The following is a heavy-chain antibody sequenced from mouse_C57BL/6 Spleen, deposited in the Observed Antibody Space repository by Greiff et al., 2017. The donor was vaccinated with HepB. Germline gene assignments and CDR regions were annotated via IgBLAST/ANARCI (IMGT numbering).Heavy chain of an antibody. CDR3: ARRDDYDDGGFDY. CDR1: GFNIKDYY. J-gene: IGHJ2*01. D-gene: IGHD2-4*01. V-gene: IGHV14-2*01. CDR2: IDPEDGET. Sequence: EVKLVESGAELVKPGASVKLSCTASGFNIKDYYMHWVKQRTEQGLEWIGRIDPEDGETKYAPKFQGKATRTADTSSNTAYVQLSSLTSEDTAGYYCARRDDYDDGGFDYWGQGTTLTVSS.